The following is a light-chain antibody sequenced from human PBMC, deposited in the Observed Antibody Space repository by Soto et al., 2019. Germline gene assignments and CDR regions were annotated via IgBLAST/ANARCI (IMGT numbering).Light chain of an antibody. CDR2: SAS. Sequence: AIQMTQSPSSLSASAGDRVTITCRASQAIGTYLVWYQQKPGKAPNLLIYSASTVHSGGPSRFSGSGAGTVFTLTISSLQSEDYATYYCQQYFKLWTFGQGAKV. V-gene: IGKV1-8*01. CDR3: QQYFKLWT. J-gene: IGKJ1*01. CDR1: QAIGTY.